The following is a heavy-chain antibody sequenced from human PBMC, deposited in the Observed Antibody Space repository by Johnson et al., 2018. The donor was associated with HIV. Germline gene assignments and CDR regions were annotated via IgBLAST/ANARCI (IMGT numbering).Heavy chain of an antibody. J-gene: IGHJ3*02. CDR1: GFTFDDYG. CDR3: ARGEMATTYHDAFDI. D-gene: IGHD5-24*01. V-gene: IGHV3-20*04. CDR2: INWNGGST. Sequence: VQLVESGGGVVRPGGSLRLSCAASGFTFDDYGMSWVRQGPGKGLQWVSGINWNGGSTGYADSVKGRFTISRDNAKNSLYLQMNTLRAEDTAVYYCARGEMATTYHDAFDIWGQGTVVTVSS.